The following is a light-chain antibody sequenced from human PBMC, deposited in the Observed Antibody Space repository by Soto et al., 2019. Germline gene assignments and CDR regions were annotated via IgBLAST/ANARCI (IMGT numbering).Light chain of an antibody. CDR2: DDN. Sequence: QSVLTQPPSVSGAPGQRVTISCSGSSSNIGNNYVGWYQHLPGTAPKLLLYDDNKRPSGIPDRFSGSKSGTSATLGITGLQTGDEGDYYCGTWDSSLSAVFGGGTQLTVL. J-gene: IGLJ7*01. CDR1: SSNIGNNY. CDR3: GTWDSSLSAV. V-gene: IGLV1-51*01.